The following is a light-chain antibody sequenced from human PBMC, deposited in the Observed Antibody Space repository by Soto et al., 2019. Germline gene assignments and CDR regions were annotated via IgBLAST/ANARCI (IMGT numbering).Light chain of an antibody. J-gene: IGKJ1*01. Sequence: EVLMTQSPATLSVSPGERATLSCRASQSVSSNLAWYQQKPGQAPRLLIYGASSRATAIPARFSGSGSGTEFTLTISGLQSEDFAVYYCQQYNNWPRTFGQGTKVEI. CDR3: QQYNNWPRT. V-gene: IGKV3-15*01. CDR2: GAS. CDR1: QSVSSN.